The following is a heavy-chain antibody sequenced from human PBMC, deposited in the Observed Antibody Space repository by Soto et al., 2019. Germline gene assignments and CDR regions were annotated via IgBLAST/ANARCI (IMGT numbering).Heavy chain of an antibody. V-gene: IGHV1-69*01. D-gene: IGHD3-16*01. CDR1: GGTFSHSA. Sequence: QVQLVQSGAEVKKPGSSVKISCKASGGTFSHSAISWVRQAPGQGLEWMGGIIPIFGTPVNAQKFQGRVTISADDSTSTAFIELSSLKFEDTAIYFCASGGGSNFGMDAWGQVSLVIVSS. CDR3: ASGGGSNFGMDA. CDR2: IIPIFGTP. J-gene: IGHJ5*02.